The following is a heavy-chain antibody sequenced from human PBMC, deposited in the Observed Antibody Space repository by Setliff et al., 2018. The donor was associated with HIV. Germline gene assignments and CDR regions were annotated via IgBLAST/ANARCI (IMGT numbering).Heavy chain of an antibody. J-gene: IGHJ3*01. CDR1: GYSISSGYY. CDR2: IYHSGST. Sequence: PSETLSLTCTVSGYSISSGYYWGWIRQPPGKGLEWIGSIYHSGSTSYNPSLRSRVSISIDTSKNQFSLKLTSVTAADTAVYYCARPLTTSYNFWGDAFALWGQGTMVTVSS. V-gene: IGHV4-38-2*02. D-gene: IGHD3-3*01. CDR3: ARPLTTSYNFWGDAFAL.